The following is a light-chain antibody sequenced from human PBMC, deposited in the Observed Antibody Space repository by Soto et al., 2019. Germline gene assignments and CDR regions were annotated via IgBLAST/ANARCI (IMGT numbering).Light chain of an antibody. CDR3: GSITRSSTSV. CDR2: DVT. Sequence: QSVLTQPPSASGSPGQSVTISCTGTSSDIGVYDYVSWYQRHPGKAPKLVIYDVTKRPSGVPDRFSGSKSGNTASLTISGIQAEDEGDYYCGSITRSSTSVFGTGTKLTVL. CDR1: SSDIGVYDY. J-gene: IGLJ1*01. V-gene: IGLV2-8*01.